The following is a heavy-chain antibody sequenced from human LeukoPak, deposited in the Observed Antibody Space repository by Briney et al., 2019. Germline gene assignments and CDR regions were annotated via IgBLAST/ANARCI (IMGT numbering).Heavy chain of an antibody. CDR2: ISPNSGGT. CDR1: GYTFTGYY. Sequence: ASVKVSCKASGYTFTGYYIHWVRQAPGQGLEWMGWISPNSGGTVYAQRFQDRVTMTRDTSISTAYMELSSLRSDDTAVYYCARDDSGSYYNAFDMWGQGTMVTVSS. CDR3: ARDDSGSYYNAFDM. V-gene: IGHV1-2*02. D-gene: IGHD1-26*01. J-gene: IGHJ3*02.